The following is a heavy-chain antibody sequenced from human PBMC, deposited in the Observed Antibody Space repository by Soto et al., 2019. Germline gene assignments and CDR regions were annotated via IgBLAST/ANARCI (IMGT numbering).Heavy chain of an antibody. J-gene: IGHJ4*02. D-gene: IGHD2-15*01. Sequence: QITLKESGPTLVKPTQTLTLTCTFSGFSLSTSGVAVGWIRQPPGKALEWLALIYRNDDKRYSPSLKSRLTITEDTSKNQVVLTMTSMDPVDTATYYCAHISGWSKGGFDYWGQGTLVTVSS. CDR1: GFSLSTSGVA. CDR2: IYRNDDK. V-gene: IGHV2-5*01. CDR3: AHISGWSKGGFDY.